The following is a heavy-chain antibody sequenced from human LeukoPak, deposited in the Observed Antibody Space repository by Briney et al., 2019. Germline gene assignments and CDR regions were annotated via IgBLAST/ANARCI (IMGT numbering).Heavy chain of an antibody. CDR1: GGTFSSYA. CDR3: ARTIVVVVAATPDYYYMDV. D-gene: IGHD2-15*01. Sequence: GSSVKVSCKASGGTFSSYAISWVRQAPGQGLEWMGGIIPIFGTANYAQKFQGRVTITTDESTSTAYMELSSLRSEDTAVYYCARTIVVVVAATPDYYYMDVWGKGTTVTVSS. J-gene: IGHJ6*03. V-gene: IGHV1-69*05. CDR2: IIPIFGTA.